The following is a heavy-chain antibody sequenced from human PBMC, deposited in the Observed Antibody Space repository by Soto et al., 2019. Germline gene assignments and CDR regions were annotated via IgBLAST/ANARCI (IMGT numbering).Heavy chain of an antibody. J-gene: IGHJ6*02. D-gene: IGHD5-18*01. CDR3: ASVDTAMVYYYGMDV. CDR2: IIPIFGTA. V-gene: IGHV1-69*13. Sequence: ASVKVSCKASGGTFSSYASSWVRQAPGQGLEWMGGIIPIFGTADYAQKFQGRVTITADESTSTAYMELSSLRSEDTAVYYCASVDTAMVYYYGMDVWGHGTTVTSSS. CDR1: GGTFSSYA.